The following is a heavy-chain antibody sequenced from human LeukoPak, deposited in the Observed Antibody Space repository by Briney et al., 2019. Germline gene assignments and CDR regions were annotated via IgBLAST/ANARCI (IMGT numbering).Heavy chain of an antibody. D-gene: IGHD6-6*01. CDR1: GFTFTRRW. CDR3: ARGPNSNWSGLDF. V-gene: IGHV3-74*01. Sequence: GGSLRLSCAASGFTFTRRWMHWVRQAPGKGLVWASHINDNGGTTTYADSVKGRFTISRDNAKNTLFLQMNSLRVEDTAVYYCARGPNSNWSGLDFWGQGTLLTVSS. J-gene: IGHJ4*02. CDR2: INDNGGTT.